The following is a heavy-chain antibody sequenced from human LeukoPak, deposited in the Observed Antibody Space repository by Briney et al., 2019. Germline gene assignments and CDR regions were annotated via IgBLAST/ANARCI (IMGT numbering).Heavy chain of an antibody. CDR2: IYYSGST. Sequence: PSETLSLTCTVSGGSISSYYWSWIRQHPGKGLEWIGYIYYSGSTYYNPSLKSRVTISVDTSKNQFSLKLSSVTAADTAVYYCARLRITMTPGAFDIWGQGTMVTVSS. V-gene: IGHV4-59*06. CDR3: ARLRITMTPGAFDI. CDR1: GGSISSYY. D-gene: IGHD3-22*01. J-gene: IGHJ3*02.